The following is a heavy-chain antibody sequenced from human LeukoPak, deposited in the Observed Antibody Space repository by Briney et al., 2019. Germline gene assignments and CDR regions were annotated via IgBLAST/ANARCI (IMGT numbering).Heavy chain of an antibody. V-gene: IGHV4-59*05. CDR3: ARHYFDGSAHYPPGDF. Sequence: SETLSLTCTVSGGSIRSYIWNWIRQPPGKGLEWIGSIYYSGSTFHNPSLKSRVTISVDTSRNQFSLKLSSVTAADTAVYYCARHYFDGSAHYPPGDFWGQGTLVTVSS. D-gene: IGHD3-22*01. CDR2: IYYSGST. J-gene: IGHJ4*02. CDR1: GGSIRSYI.